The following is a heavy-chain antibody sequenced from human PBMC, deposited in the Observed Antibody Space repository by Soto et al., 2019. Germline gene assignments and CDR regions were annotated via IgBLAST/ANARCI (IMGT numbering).Heavy chain of an antibody. CDR3: ARGVKYGAYSRWFDP. CDR2: MNPNSGNT. D-gene: IGHD4-17*01. CDR1: GYTFTSYD. V-gene: IGHV1-8*01. Sequence: GASVKVSCKASGYTFTSYDINWVRQATGQGLEYLGWMNPNSGNTGYVQKFQGRVTMTWDSSITTAYMELSSLRSEDTAVCFCARGVKYGAYSRWFDPWGQGTLVTVSS. J-gene: IGHJ5*02.